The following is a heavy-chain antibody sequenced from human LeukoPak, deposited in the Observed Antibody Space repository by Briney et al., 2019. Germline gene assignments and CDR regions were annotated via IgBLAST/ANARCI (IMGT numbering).Heavy chain of an antibody. D-gene: IGHD3-22*01. CDR2: IYTSGST. V-gene: IGHV4-61*02. J-gene: IGHJ4*02. CDR3: ARGGVYYDSSGYYPVRSYYFDY. CDR1: GGSISSGSYY. Sequence: SETLSLTCTVSGGSISSGSYYWSWIRQPAGKGLEWIGRIYTSGSTNYNPSLKSRVTISVDTSKNQFSLKLSSVTAADTAVYYCARGGVYYDSSGYYPVRSYYFDYWGQGTLVTVSS.